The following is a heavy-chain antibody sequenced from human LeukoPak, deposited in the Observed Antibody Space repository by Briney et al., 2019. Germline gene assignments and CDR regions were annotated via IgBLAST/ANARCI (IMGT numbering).Heavy chain of an antibody. CDR2: ISSSSYI. CDR3: ARAGYSGSYYYYYYMDV. CDR1: GFTFSSYS. Sequence: GGSLRLSCAASGFTFSSYSMNWVRQAPGKGLEWVSSISSSSYIYYADSVKGRFTISRDNAKNSLYLQMNSLRAEDTAVYYCARAGYSGSYYYYYYMDVWGKGTTVTVSS. V-gene: IGHV3-21*01. D-gene: IGHD1-26*01. J-gene: IGHJ6*03.